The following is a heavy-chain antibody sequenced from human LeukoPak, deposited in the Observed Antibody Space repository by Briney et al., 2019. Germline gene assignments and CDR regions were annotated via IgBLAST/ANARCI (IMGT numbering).Heavy chain of an antibody. CDR1: GGSISSYY. D-gene: IGHD5-24*01. CDR3: AREDGDGYNSGYYYGMDV. CDR2: IYYSGST. Sequence: SETLSLTCTVSGGSISSYYWSWIRQPPGKGLEWIGYIYYSGSTNYNPSPKSRVTISVDTSKNQFSLKLSSVTAADTAVYYCAREDGDGYNSGYYYGMDVWGQGTTVTVSS. J-gene: IGHJ6*02. V-gene: IGHV4-59*01.